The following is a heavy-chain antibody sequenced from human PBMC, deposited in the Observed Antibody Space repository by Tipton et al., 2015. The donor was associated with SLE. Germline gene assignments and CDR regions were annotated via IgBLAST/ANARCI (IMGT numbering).Heavy chain of an antibody. CDR3: ARRTSGYAPDY. Sequence: TLSLTCTVSGGSISGHYWSWIRQPPGKGLEWIGNIYFIGSTNHNPSLKSRVNISVDTSKNQLSLKLSSVTAADTAVYYCARRTSGYAPDYWGQGTLVTVSS. J-gene: IGHJ4*02. V-gene: IGHV4-59*11. D-gene: IGHD5-12*01. CDR2: IYFIGST. CDR1: GGSISGHY.